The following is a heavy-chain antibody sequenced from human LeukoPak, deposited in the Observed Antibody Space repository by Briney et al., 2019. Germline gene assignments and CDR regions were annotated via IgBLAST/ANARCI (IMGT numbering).Heavy chain of an antibody. CDR2: ISNSSSYI. CDR3: AKDTPLTVEATRWXXXVFDI. Sequence: GGSLRLSCAASGFTFSSYSMNWVRQAPGKGLEWVSSISNSSSYIYYADSVKGRFTISRDNSKETVYLLMNSLSAEDTAVYYCAKDTPLTVEATRWXXXVFDIWGQGTMVTVAS. V-gene: IGHV3-21*04. D-gene: IGHD1-26*01. J-gene: IGHJ3*02. CDR1: GFTFSSYS.